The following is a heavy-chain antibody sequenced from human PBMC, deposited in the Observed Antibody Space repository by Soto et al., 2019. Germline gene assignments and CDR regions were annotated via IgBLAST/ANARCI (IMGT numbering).Heavy chain of an antibody. CDR2: ISWSSDSI. J-gene: IGHJ4*02. V-gene: IGHV3-9*01. CDR3: TKDIGSSYFTYYFDS. CDR1: GFTFGDYA. D-gene: IGHD6-13*01. Sequence: EVQLVESGGGLVQPGRSLRLSCAASGFTFGDYAMHWVRQTPGKGLEWVSCISWSSDSIAYADSVKGRFTISRDNAKNSLYLQMNSLRAEDTAFYYCTKDIGSSYFTYYFDSWGQGTLVTVSS.